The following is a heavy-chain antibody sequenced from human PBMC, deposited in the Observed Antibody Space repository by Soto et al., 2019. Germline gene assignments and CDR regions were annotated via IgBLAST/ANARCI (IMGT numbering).Heavy chain of an antibody. J-gene: IGHJ6*02. Sequence: GESLKISCKGSGYSFTSYWIGWVRQMPGKGLEWMGIIYPGDSDTRYSPSFQGQVTISADKSINTAYLQWSSLKASDTAMYYCATSLGAAPYYYYYGMDVWGQGTTVTASS. CDR3: ATSLGAAPYYYYYGMDV. CDR2: IYPGDSDT. D-gene: IGHD3-16*01. V-gene: IGHV5-51*01. CDR1: GYSFTSYW.